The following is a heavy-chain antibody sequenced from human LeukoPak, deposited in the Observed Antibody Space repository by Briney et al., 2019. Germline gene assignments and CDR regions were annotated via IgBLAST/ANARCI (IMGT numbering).Heavy chain of an antibody. CDR2: IYYSGNT. D-gene: IGHD3-22*01. V-gene: IGHV4-59*08. CDR3: ARSTPIINDYDSDPIDAFDI. CDR1: GGSISRYY. Sequence: SETLSLTCSVSGGSISRYYGSWIRQPAEGVVGWIGYIYYSGNTNYNPSLKGRVSISPDKSKNQSSRKRSALTAADTSVYYWARSTPIINDYDSDPIDAFDIWGQGTMVTVSS. J-gene: IGHJ3*02.